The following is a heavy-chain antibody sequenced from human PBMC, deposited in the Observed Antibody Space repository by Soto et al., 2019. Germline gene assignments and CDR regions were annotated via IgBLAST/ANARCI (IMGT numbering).Heavy chain of an antibody. D-gene: IGHD1-1*01. V-gene: IGHV4-59*08. CDR2: IYYSGST. CDR3: ARRANDRWDDYYYYYMDV. J-gene: IGHJ6*03. CDR1: GGSISSYY. Sequence: PSETLSLTCTVSGGSISSYYWSWIRQPPGKGLEWIGYIYYSGSTNYNPSLKSRVTISVDASKNQFSLKLSSVTAADAAVYYCARRANDRWDDYYYYYMDVWGKGTTVTVSS.